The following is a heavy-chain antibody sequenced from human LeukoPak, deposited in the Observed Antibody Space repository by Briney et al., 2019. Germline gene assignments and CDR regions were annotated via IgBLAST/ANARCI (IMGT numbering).Heavy chain of an antibody. CDR2: IFYSGST. CDR3: ARVGHYYGSGSYLGALDY. Sequence: PSETLSLTCTVSSGSISTSNYYWGWVRQPPGKALEWIGNIFYSGSTYYSPSLKSRVTISLDTSRNQFSLKLNSVTAADTAVYYCARVGHYYGSGSYLGALDYWGQGTLVTVSS. J-gene: IGHJ4*02. D-gene: IGHD3-10*01. V-gene: IGHV4-39*07. CDR1: SGSISTSNYY.